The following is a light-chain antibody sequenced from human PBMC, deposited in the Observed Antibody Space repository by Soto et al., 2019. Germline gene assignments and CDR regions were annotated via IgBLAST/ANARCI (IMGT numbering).Light chain of an antibody. CDR3: SSFTSSTTHV. V-gene: IGLV2-14*01. Sequence: QSALTQSASVSGSPGQSITISCTGTSSDVGNYNYVSWYQQHPGEVPTLIIFNVNNRPSGVSNRFSGSKSGNTACLTISGLQAEVEAGYYCSSFTSSTTHVLGTGTKLTVL. CDR2: NVN. J-gene: IGLJ1*01. CDR1: SSDVGNYNY.